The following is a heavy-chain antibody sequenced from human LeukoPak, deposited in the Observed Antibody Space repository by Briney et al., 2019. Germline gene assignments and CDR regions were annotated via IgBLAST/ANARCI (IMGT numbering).Heavy chain of an antibody. Sequence: SETLSLTCAVSGYSISSGFYWGWIRQPPGQGLEWIGSIYHSGSTYYNPSLKSRVTISVDTSKNQFSLKLGSVTAADTAVYYCARARNWNDGVYFDYWGQGTLVTVS. V-gene: IGHV4-38-2*01. CDR3: ARARNWNDGVYFDY. J-gene: IGHJ4*02. CDR2: IYHSGST. D-gene: IGHD1-1*01. CDR1: GYSISSGFY.